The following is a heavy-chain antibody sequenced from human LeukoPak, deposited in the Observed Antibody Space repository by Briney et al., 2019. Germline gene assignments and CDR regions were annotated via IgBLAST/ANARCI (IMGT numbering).Heavy chain of an antibody. CDR1: GGSISSYY. D-gene: IGHD5-24*01. V-gene: IGHV4-59*08. CDR3: ASHGAGYNGRFDY. Sequence: PSETLSLICTVSGGSISSYYWSWIRQPPGEGLEWLGYIYYSGSTNYNPSLKSRVTISVDTSKNQFSLNLSAVTAADTAVYYCASHGAGYNGRFDYWGQGTLVIVSS. CDR2: IYYSGST. J-gene: IGHJ4*02.